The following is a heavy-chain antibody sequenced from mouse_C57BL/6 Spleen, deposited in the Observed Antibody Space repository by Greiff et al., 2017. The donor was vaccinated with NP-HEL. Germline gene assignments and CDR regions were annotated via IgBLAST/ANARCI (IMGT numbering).Heavy chain of an antibody. J-gene: IGHJ2*01. CDR1: GFTFSDYY. Sequence: EVQLVESEGGLVQPGSSMKLSCTASGFTFSDYYMAWVRQVPEKGLEWVANINYDGSSTYYLDSLKSRCIISRDNAKNILYLQMSSLKSEDTATYYCARVYYYFDYWGQGTTLTVSS. V-gene: IGHV5-16*01. CDR2: INYDGSST. D-gene: IGHD2-3*01. CDR3: ARVYYYFDY.